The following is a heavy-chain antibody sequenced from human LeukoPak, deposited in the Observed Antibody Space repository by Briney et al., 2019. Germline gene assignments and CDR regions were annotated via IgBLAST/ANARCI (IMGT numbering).Heavy chain of an antibody. Sequence: SETLSLTCTVSGGSISSGGYYWSWIRQHPGKGLEWIGYIYYSGSTYYNPSLKSRVTISVDTSKNQFSLKLSSVTAADTAVYYCARLVPAAACFDYWGQGTLVTVSS. V-gene: IGHV4-31*03. CDR3: ARLVPAAACFDY. J-gene: IGHJ4*02. CDR1: GGSISSGGYY. CDR2: IYYSGST. D-gene: IGHD2-2*01.